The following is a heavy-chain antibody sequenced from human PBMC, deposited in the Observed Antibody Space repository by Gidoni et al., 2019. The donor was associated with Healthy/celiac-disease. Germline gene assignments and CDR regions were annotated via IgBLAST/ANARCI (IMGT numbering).Heavy chain of an antibody. CDR2: ISGSGGST. CDR3: AKDIITMVRGVIGPDY. CDR1: GFTFSSYA. V-gene: IGHV3-23*01. J-gene: IGHJ4*02. D-gene: IGHD3-10*01. Sequence: EVQLLESGGGLVQPGGSLRLSCAASGFTFSSYAMSWVRQAPGKGLEWVSAISGSGGSTYYADSVKGRFTISRDNSKNTLYLQMNSLRAEDTAVYYCAKDIITMVRGVIGPDYWGQGTLVTVSS.